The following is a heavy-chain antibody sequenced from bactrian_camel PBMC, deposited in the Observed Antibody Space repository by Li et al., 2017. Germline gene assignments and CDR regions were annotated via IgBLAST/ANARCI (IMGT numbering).Heavy chain of an antibody. J-gene: IGHJ4*01. D-gene: IGHD1*01. CDR2: ISADGTT. CDR1: GFSLDGRD. Sequence: VQLVESGGGSVQAGGSLKLTCTASGFSLDGRDMGWYRQAPGNECELVSTISADGTTHYEDSVKGRFNISRDNAKNTVTLQMYSLKPEDTAMYYCAAPRGCKTTLSMQAYHYWGQGTQVTVS. V-gene: IGHV3S55*01. CDR3: AAPRGCKTTLSMQAYHY.